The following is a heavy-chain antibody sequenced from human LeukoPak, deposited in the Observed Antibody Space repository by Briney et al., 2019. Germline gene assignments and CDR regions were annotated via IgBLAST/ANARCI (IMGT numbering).Heavy chain of an antibody. V-gene: IGHV4-59*08. Sequence: SETLSLTCTVSGGSISSYYWSLIRQPPWKGLEWIEYIYYSGSTNYNPSLKSRVTISVDTSKNQFSLKLSSVTAADTAVYYCARQGYSYGYVDPRFDYWGQGTLVTVSS. CDR1: GGSISSYY. J-gene: IGHJ4*02. D-gene: IGHD5-18*01. CDR2: IYYSGST. CDR3: ARQGYSYGYVDPRFDY.